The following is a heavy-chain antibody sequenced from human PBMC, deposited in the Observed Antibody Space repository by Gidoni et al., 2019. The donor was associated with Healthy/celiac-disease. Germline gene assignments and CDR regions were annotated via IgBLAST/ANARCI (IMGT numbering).Heavy chain of an antibody. D-gene: IGHD3-3*01. CDR1: GGSISSYY. V-gene: IGHV4-59*01. CDR2: IYYSGST. Sequence: QVQLQESGPGLVKPSATLSLTCTVSGGSISSYYWSWIRQPPGKGLEWIGYIYYSGSTNYNPSLKSRVTIAVDTSKNQFSLKLSSVTAADTAVYYCARAYTIFGVVYFDYWGQGTLVTVSS. J-gene: IGHJ4*02. CDR3: ARAYTIFGVVYFDY.